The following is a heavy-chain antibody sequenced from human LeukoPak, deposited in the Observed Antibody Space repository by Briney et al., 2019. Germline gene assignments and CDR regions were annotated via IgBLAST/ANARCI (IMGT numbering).Heavy chain of an antibody. Sequence: GGSLRLSCAASGFTLSSYSANWVRQAPGKGLEWVSYISSSSTVIYYADSVKGRFTISRDNAKNSLYLQMNSLRAEDTAVYYCARDQMSRGHYYMDVWGKGATVTVSS. V-gene: IGHV3-48*04. CDR3: ARDQMSRGHYYMDV. CDR1: GFTLSSYS. J-gene: IGHJ6*03. CDR2: ISSSSTVI.